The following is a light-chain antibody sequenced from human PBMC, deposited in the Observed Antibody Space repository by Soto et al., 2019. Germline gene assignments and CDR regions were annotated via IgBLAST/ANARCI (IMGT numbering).Light chain of an antibody. CDR3: SSYTSSSTYVV. J-gene: IGLJ2*01. CDR1: SSDVGGYNY. CDR2: DVS. V-gene: IGLV2-14*01. Sequence: QSALTQPASVSGSPGQSITISCTGTSSDVGGYNYVSWYQQHPGKAPKLMIYDVSNRPSGVSNRFSGSKSGNTASLTISGLQAEDEGDYSCSSYTSSSTYVVFGGGTKLTVL.